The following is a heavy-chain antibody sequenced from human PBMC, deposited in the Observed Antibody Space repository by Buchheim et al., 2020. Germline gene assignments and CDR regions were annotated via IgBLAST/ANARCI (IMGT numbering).Heavy chain of an antibody. J-gene: IGHJ4*02. CDR3: ARGGLVWGVYYFDY. CDR2: IYYSGST. V-gene: IGHV4-59*01. Sequence: QVQLQESGPGLVKPSETLSLTCTVSGSSISSYYWSWIRQPPGKGLEWIGYIYYSGSTNYNPSLKSRVTISVDTSKNQFSLKLSSVTAADTAVYYCARGGLVWGVYYFDYGGQGTL. D-gene: IGHD3-16*01. CDR1: GSSISSYY.